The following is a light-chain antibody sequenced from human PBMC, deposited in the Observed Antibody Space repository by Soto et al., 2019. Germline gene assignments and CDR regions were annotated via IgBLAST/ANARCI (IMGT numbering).Light chain of an antibody. V-gene: IGKV4-1*01. Sequence: ILVTQFAATVAVSLGERASISCESIQRVVYRSNYKSYLSWSQQKPGQPPRLLIYWASIRESGVPDRFSGSGSGTYFTLTISSLQAEDVAVYYCQQFYITPWTFGQGTKVDIK. CDR3: QQFYITPWT. CDR2: WAS. CDR1: QRVVYRSNYKSY. J-gene: IGKJ1*01.